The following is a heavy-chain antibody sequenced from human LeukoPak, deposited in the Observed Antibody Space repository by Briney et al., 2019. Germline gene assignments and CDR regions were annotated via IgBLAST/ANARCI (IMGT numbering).Heavy chain of an antibody. Sequence: GPSVKVSCKASAYTFTSYDINWVRQATGQGLEWMGWMKPNSGNTVYTQIFEGRRTMSRNTSISTAYVELSSLKSEDRAVYYCARVFGPPSWYDFWSGYKPTDAFDIWGQGTMVTVSS. J-gene: IGHJ3*02. CDR2: MKPNSGNT. CDR3: ARVFGPPSWYDFWSGYKPTDAFDI. CDR1: AYTFTSYD. V-gene: IGHV1-8*01. D-gene: IGHD3-3*01.